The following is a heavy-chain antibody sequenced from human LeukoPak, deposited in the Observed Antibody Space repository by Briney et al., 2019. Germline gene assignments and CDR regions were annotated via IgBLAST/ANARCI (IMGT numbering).Heavy chain of an antibody. CDR2: IIQIFGSA. CDR1: GGTFSSYA. V-gene: IGHV1-69*05. D-gene: IGHD1-26*01. CDR3: ARTPSPPFYSGSYSVLDPHFDY. Sequence: ASVTVSFKASGGTFSSYAISWVRQAPGQGLEWMGGIIQIFGSANYAQKFQGRVTISTDESTSTAYMELSSLRSEDTAVYYCARTPSPPFYSGSYSVLDPHFDYWGQGTLVTVSS. J-gene: IGHJ4*02.